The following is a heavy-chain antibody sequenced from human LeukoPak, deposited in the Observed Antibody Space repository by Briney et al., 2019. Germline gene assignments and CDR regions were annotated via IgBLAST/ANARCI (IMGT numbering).Heavy chain of an antibody. Sequence: ASVKVSCKASGYSFTSYGISWVRQAPGQGLEWMGWISAYNGNTNYAQNLQGRVTMTTDTSTSTAHMELRNLRSDDTAVYYCARNYYDSSGYLYPWGQGTLVTVSS. CDR3: ARNYYDSSGYLYP. CDR2: ISAYNGNT. J-gene: IGHJ5*02. D-gene: IGHD3-22*01. CDR1: GYSFTSYG. V-gene: IGHV1-18*01.